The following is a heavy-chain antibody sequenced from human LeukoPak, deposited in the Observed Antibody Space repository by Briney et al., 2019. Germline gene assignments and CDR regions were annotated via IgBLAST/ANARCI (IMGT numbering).Heavy chain of an antibody. CDR1: GFTLSTYA. CDR2: ISGSGVST. V-gene: IGHV3-23*01. CDR3: AKARGTVGAALDH. J-gene: IGHJ4*02. Sequence: GGSLRLSCAASGFTLSTYAMSWVRQAAGEGLEWVLAISGSGVSTYYADSVKGRFTISRDNSKNTLYLQMNSLRAEDTAVHYCAKARGTVGAALDHWGQGTLVTVSS. D-gene: IGHD1-26*01.